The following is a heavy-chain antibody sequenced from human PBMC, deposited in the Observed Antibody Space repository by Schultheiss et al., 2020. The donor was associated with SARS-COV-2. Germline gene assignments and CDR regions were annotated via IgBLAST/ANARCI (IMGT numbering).Heavy chain of an antibody. CDR2: ISSSSSYI. J-gene: IGHJ3*02. CDR3: ASSYYDHDAFDI. D-gene: IGHD3-22*01. CDR1: GFSFATYA. V-gene: IGHV3-21*01. Sequence: GGSLRLSCTVSGFSFATYAMSWVRQAPGKGLEWVSSISSSSSYIYYADSVKGRFTISRDNAKNSLYLQMNSLRAEDTAVYYCASSYYDHDAFDIWGQGTMVTVSS.